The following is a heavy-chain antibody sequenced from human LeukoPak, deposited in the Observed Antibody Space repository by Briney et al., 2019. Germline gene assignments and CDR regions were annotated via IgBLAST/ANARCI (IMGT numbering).Heavy chain of an antibody. CDR2: SYWDDDK. J-gene: IGHJ4*02. Sequence: SGPTLVNPTQPLTLTCTFSGFSLSTSGVGVGWIRQPPGKALEWLALSYWDDDKSYIPSRKSRLTITKDSSKNQVVLTMTNMDPVDTATYYCAHTLWHSGSYYRFDYWGQGTLVTVSS. D-gene: IGHD1-26*01. CDR3: AHTLWHSGSYYRFDY. CDR1: GFSLSTSGVG. V-gene: IGHV2-5*02.